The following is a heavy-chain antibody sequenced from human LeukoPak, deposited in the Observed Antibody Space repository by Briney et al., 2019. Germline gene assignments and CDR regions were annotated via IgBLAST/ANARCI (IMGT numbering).Heavy chain of an antibody. J-gene: IGHJ4*02. CDR1: GASVGSAGYY. CDR2: IYYIRNT. V-gene: IGHV4-61*08. D-gene: IGHD1-26*01. CDR3: ARTQSQSGTYRYYFGY. Sequence: KTSETLSLTCTVSGASVGSAGYYWSWIRQPPGGGLEWIGYIYYIRNTNHNPSLKSRVTMSLDPSKNQFSLKLNSVTAADTAVYYCARTQSQSGTYRYYFGYWGQGTLVTVSS.